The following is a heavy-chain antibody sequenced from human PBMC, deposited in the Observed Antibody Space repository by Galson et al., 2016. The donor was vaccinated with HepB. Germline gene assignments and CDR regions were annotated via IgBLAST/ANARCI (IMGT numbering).Heavy chain of an antibody. J-gene: IGHJ6*02. D-gene: IGHD6-13*01. CDR2: SSTSGSSI. CDR3: ARVRIASGVYFGMDV. V-gene: IGHV3-48*03. CDR1: GFTFSTYE. Sequence: SLRLSCAASGFTFSTYEMNWVRQAPGKGLEWISYSSTSGSSIYHADSVKGRFTISRDNAKNSLYLQMTSLRAEDTAVYYCARVRIASGVYFGMDVWGQGTTVTVS.